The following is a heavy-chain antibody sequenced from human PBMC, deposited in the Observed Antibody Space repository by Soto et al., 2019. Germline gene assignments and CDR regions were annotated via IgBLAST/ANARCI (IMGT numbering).Heavy chain of an antibody. CDR3: ARDLLDFWSGQPTYYFDY. V-gene: IGHV1-3*01. J-gene: IGHJ4*02. CDR1: GYTFTSYA. D-gene: IGHD3-3*01. Sequence: ASVKVSCKASGYTFTSYAMHWVRQAPGQRLEWMGWINAGNSNTKYSQKFQGRVTITRDTSASTAYMELSSLRSEDTAVYYCARDLLDFWSGQPTYYFDYWGQGTLVTVSS. CDR2: INAGNSNT.